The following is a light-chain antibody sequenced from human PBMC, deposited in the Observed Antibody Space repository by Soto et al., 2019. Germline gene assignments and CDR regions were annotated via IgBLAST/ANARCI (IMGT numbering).Light chain of an antibody. V-gene: IGKV3-20*01. CDR3: QHYGSSPRT. CDR2: GAS. Sequence: EIVLTQSPGTLSLSPGERVTLSCRASQGVSGSYLAWYQQKPGQAPRLLIYGASSRATGIPNRFSGSESGTDFTLTISRLEPEDFAVYYCQHYGSSPRTFGQGTKVEIK. J-gene: IGKJ1*01. CDR1: QGVSGSY.